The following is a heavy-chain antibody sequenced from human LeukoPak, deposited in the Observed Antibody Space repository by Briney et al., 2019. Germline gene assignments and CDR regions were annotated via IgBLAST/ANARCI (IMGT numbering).Heavy chain of an antibody. CDR3: ARGSGSGSYWSVDY. V-gene: IGHV1-8*03. Sequence: ASVKVSCKASGSTFTSYDINWVRPATGQGLEWMGWMNPNSGNTGYAQKFQGRVTITRNTSISTAYMELSSLRSEDTAVYYCARGSGSGSYWSVDYWGQGTLVTVSS. CDR1: GSTFTSYD. J-gene: IGHJ4*02. CDR2: MNPNSGNT. D-gene: IGHD3-10*01.